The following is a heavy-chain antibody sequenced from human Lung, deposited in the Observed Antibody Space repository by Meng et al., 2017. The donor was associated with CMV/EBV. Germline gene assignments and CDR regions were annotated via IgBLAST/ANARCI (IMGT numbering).Heavy chain of an antibody. Sequence: GSLRLXXAVYGGSLNGYYWSWIRQPPGKGLEWIAEINYSGTTNYSPSLKSRVTISLHSSKNQFSLNLNSVTAADTAVYYCARAYCSSTSCPVCYWGEGSXVTVSS. J-gene: IGHJ4*02. D-gene: IGHD2-2*01. CDR2: INYSGTT. CDR3: ARAYCSSTSCPVCY. CDR1: GGSLNGYY. V-gene: IGHV4-34*01.